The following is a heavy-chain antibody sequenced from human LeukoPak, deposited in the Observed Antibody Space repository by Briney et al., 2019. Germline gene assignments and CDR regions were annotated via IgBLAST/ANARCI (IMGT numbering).Heavy chain of an antibody. CDR2: ISSSSSYT. J-gene: IGHJ3*02. CDR3: ARAYNYYDSSAI. Sequence: GGSLRLSCAASGFTFSDYYMSWIRQAPGKGLGWISYISSSSSYTNYADSVKGRFTLSRDNAKNSLYLQTNSLRAEDTAVYYCARAYNYYDSSAIWGQGKMVTVSS. CDR1: GFTFSDYY. D-gene: IGHD3-22*01. V-gene: IGHV3-11*03.